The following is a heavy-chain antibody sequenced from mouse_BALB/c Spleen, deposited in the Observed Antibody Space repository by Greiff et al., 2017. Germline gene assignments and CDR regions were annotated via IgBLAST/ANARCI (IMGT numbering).Heavy chain of an antibody. CDR1: GFNIKDYY. D-gene: IGHD1-1*01. V-gene: IGHV14-1*02. J-gene: IGHJ4*01. CDR2: IDPENGNT. CDR3: AFSTKAMDY. Sequence: EVQLQQSGAELVRPGALVKLSCKASGFNIKDYYMHWVKQRPEQGLEWIGWIDPENGNTIYDPKFQGKASITADTSSNTAYLQLSSLTSEDTAVYYCAFSTKAMDYWGQGTSDTVSS.